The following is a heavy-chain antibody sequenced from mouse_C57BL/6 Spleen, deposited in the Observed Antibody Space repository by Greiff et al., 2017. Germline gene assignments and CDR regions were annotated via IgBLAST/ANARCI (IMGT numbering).Heavy chain of an antibody. Sequence: QVQLQQPGAELVKPGASVKLSCKASGYTFTSYWMHWVKQRPGQGLEWIGMIHPNSGSTNYNEKFKSKATLTVDKSSSTAYMQLSSLTSEDSAVYYCAVYYGNLGVYFDYWGQGTTLTVSS. CDR2: IHPNSGST. V-gene: IGHV1-64*01. D-gene: IGHD2-1*01. CDR1: GYTFTSYW. CDR3: AVYYGNLGVYFDY. J-gene: IGHJ2*01.